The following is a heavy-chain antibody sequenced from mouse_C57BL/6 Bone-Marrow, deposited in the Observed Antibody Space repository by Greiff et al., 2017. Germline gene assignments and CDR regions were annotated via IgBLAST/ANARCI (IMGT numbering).Heavy chain of an antibody. CDR2: FSGGGGNT. CDR3: AILYYDYSWFAY. CDR1: GFTFSSYT. D-gene: IGHD2-4*01. J-gene: IGHJ3*01. V-gene: IGHV5-9*01. Sequence: EVKLVESGGGLVKPGGSLKLSCAVSGFTFSSYTMSWVRRTPARRQEWVATFSGGGGNTDYPDSVKGRFTISSDNAKNTLYLQMSSLRSEDTALYYSAILYYDYSWFAYWCQGTLVTVSA.